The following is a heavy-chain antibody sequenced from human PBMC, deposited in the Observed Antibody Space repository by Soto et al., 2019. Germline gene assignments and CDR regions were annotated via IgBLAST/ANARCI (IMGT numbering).Heavy chain of an antibody. V-gene: IGHV4-4*02. CDR2: IYHSGST. D-gene: IGHD6-13*01. Sequence: QVQLQESGPGLVKPSGTLSLTCAVSGGSISSSNWWSWVRQPPGKGLEWIGEIYHSGSTNYNPSLKSRVTISVDKSKNQFSLKRSSVTAADTAVYYCARDTRPAAGINWFDPWGQGTLVTVSS. CDR3: ARDTRPAAGINWFDP. CDR1: GGSISSSNW. J-gene: IGHJ5*02.